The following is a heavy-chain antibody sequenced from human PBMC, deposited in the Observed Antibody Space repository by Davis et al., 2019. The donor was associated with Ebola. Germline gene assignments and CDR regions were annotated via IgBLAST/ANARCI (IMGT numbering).Heavy chain of an antibody. D-gene: IGHD3-22*01. J-gene: IGHJ3*02. V-gene: IGHV4-59*01. Sequence: PSETLSLTCAVYGGSFSGYYWSWIRQPPGKGLEWIGYIYYSGSTNYNPSLKSRVTISVDTSKNQFSLKLSSVTAADTAVYYCARTTYYYDSSGYLMVFDIWGQGTMVTVSS. CDR3: ARTTYYYDSSGYLMVFDI. CDR1: GGSFSGYY. CDR2: IYYSGST.